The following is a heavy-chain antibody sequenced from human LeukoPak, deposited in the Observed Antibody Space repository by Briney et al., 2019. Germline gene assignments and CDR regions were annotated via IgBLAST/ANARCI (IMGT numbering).Heavy chain of an antibody. D-gene: IGHD2-2*01. V-gene: IGHV1-8*01. Sequence: PWASVKVSCKASGYTFTSYDINWVRQATGQGLEWMGWMNPNSGNTGYAQKFQGRVTMTRNTSISTAYMELSSLRSEDTAVYYCARAEPYCSSTSCYRRWGQGTLVTVSS. CDR2: MNPNSGNT. J-gene: IGHJ4*02. CDR3: ARAEPYCSSTSCYRR. CDR1: GYTFTSYD.